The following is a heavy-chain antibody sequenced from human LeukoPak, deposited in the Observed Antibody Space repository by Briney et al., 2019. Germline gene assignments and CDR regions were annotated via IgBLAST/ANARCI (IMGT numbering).Heavy chain of an antibody. Sequence: PSETLSLTCTVSGGSTSNYYWSWIRPPPGKGLEWIGYIYYTGSTNYNPSLTSRVNISVDTSKNQFSLNLTSVTAADTAVYYCARWGSIAVARFDYWGQGTLVTVSS. D-gene: IGHD6-6*01. CDR2: IYYTGST. J-gene: IGHJ4*02. V-gene: IGHV4-59*01. CDR1: GGSTSNYY. CDR3: ARWGSIAVARFDY.